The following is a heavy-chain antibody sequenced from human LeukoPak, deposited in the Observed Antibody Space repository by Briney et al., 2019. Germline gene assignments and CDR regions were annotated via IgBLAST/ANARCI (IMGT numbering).Heavy chain of an antibody. J-gene: IGHJ3*02. Sequence: ASVKVSCKASGGTFSSYAISWVRQAPGQGLEWMGRIIPILGIANYAQKFQGRVTITADKSTSTAYMELSSLRSEDTAVYYCARSRGIAARPNDAFDIWGQGTMVTVSS. CDR3: ARSRGIAARPNDAFDI. D-gene: IGHD6-6*01. CDR1: GGTFSSYA. V-gene: IGHV1-69*04. CDR2: IIPILGIA.